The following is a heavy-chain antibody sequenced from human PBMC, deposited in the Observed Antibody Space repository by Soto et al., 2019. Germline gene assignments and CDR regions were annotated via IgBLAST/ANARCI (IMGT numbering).Heavy chain of an antibody. Sequence: QVQLVESGGGVVQPGRSLRLSCAASGFTFSSYGMHWVRQAPGKGLEWVAVISYDGSNKYYADSVKGRFTISRDNSKNTLYLQMNSLRAEDTAVYYCAKDLRATNHYYYYGMDVWGQGTTVTVSS. CDR2: ISYDGSNK. J-gene: IGHJ6*02. V-gene: IGHV3-30*18. CDR1: GFTFSSYG. CDR3: AKDLRATNHYYYYGMDV. D-gene: IGHD5-12*01.